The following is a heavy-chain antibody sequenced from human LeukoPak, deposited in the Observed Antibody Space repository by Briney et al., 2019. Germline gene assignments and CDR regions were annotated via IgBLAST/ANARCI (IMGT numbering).Heavy chain of an antibody. D-gene: IGHD4-11*01. J-gene: IGHJ5*02. CDR3: AKRSFHTVGPGP. V-gene: IGHV4-31*03. CDR2: IYYDGGT. CDR1: GASVSSAGYF. Sequence: SETLSLTCTVSGASVSSAGYFWNWVRLHPGRGLEWIGYIYYDGGTSYNPSLNSRLSLSADTSTNQFSLILSPVTAADTADYYGAKRSFHTVGPGPWGQGTLVTVSS.